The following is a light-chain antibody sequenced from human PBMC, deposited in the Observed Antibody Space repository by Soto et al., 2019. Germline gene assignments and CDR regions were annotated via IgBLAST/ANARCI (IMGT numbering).Light chain of an antibody. V-gene: IGKV1-33*01. Sequence: DIQMTQSPSSLSASVGDRVTITCQASQDISNYLNWYQQKPGKAHKLLIYDASNLETGVPARFSGSGSGTDFTFTISSLQPEDIATYYCQQYDNLPWTFGQGTKVEIK. J-gene: IGKJ1*01. CDR3: QQYDNLPWT. CDR2: DAS. CDR1: QDISNY.